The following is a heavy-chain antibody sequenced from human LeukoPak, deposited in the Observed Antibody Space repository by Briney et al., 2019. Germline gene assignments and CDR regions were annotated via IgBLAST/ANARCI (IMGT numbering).Heavy chain of an antibody. J-gene: IGHJ4*02. D-gene: IGHD2-15*01. V-gene: IGHV3-7*01. Sequence: GGSLRLSCAASGFTFSSYWMSWVRQAPGKGLEWAANIKRDGSEKYYVDSVKGRFTISRDNAKNSLYLQMNSLRVEDTAVYYCARVGSLGYCSGGSCPGDYWGQGTLVTVFS. CDR2: IKRDGSEK. CDR1: GFTFSSYW. CDR3: ARVGSLGYCSGGSCPGDY.